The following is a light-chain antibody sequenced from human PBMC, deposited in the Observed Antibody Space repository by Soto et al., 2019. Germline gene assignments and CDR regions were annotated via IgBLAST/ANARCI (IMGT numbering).Light chain of an antibody. V-gene: IGKV3-20*01. CDR1: QSISSTF. Sequence: DIVLTQSPGTLSLSPGQRATLSCRASQSISSTFLAWYQQKPGQAPRLLIYGASSRATGIPDRFSGSGSGTDFTLTISSLEPEDFAVYYCQQCGSSPETFGQGTKVDI. J-gene: IGKJ1*01. CDR3: QQCGSSPET. CDR2: GAS.